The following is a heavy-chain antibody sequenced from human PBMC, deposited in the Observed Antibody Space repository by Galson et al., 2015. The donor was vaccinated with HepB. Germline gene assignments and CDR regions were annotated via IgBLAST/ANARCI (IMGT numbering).Heavy chain of an antibody. Sequence: SVKVSCKASGYTFTSYYMHWVRQAPGQGLEWMGIINPSGGSTSYAQKFQGRVTMTRDTSTSTVYMELSSLRSEDTAVYYCARDRGIAAAGQSRYYYCYGMDVWGQGTTVTVSS. CDR2: INPSGGST. D-gene: IGHD6-13*01. CDR3: ARDRGIAAAGQSRYYYCYGMDV. CDR1: GYTFTSYY. J-gene: IGHJ6*02. V-gene: IGHV1-46*01.